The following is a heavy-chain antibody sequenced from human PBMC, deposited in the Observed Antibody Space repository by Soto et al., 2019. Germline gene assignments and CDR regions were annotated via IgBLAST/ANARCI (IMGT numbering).Heavy chain of an antibody. CDR2: IYYSGST. CDR1: GGSISSGGYY. V-gene: IGHV4-31*03. Sequence: QVQLQESGPGLVKPSQTLSLTCTVSGGSISSGGYYWSWIRQHPGEGLEWIGNIYYSGSTYYNPSLKSRVTIPVDTFKNQFSLKLSSVTAADTAVYYCARVDSIGWYGGGFDPWGQGTLVNVSS. CDR3: ARVDSIGWYGGGFDP. J-gene: IGHJ5*02. D-gene: IGHD6-19*01.